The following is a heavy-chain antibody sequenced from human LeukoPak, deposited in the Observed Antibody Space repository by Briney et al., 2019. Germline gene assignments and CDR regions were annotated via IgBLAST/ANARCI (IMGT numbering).Heavy chain of an antibody. J-gene: IGHJ4*02. CDR1: GGSFSGYY. Sequence: PSETLSLTCAVYGGSFSGYYWSWIRQPPGKGLEWIGEINHSGSTNYNPSLKGRVTISVDTSKNQFSLKLSSVTAADTAVYYCAADLPPGGYWGQGTLVTVSS. D-gene: IGHD3-10*01. V-gene: IGHV4-34*01. CDR3: AADLPPGGY. CDR2: INHSGST.